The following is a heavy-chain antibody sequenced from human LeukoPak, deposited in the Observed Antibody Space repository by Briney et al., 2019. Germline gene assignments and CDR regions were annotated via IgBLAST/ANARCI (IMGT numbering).Heavy chain of an antibody. V-gene: IGHV3-11*01. CDR2: ISSSGTTI. Sequence: GGSLRLSCAASGFTFSDYYMSRIRQAPGKGLEWVSYISSSGTTIYYADSVKGRFTISRDNAKNSLYLQMNSLRADDTAVYYCARPEVIAGTYYYYYYMDVWGKGTTVTVSS. CDR3: ARPEVIAGTYYYYYYMDV. D-gene: IGHD2-15*01. CDR1: GFTFSDYY. J-gene: IGHJ6*03.